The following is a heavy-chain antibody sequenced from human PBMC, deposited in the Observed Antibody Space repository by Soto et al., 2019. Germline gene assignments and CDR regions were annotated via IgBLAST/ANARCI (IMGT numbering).Heavy chain of an antibody. CDR1: GYTFTNYA. CDR2: ISAYNGNT. Sequence: QVQLVQSGAEVKKPGASVKVSCKASGYTFTNYAISWVRQAPGQGLEWMGWISAYNGNTNYAQKLQGRVTMTTDTSTSSASMELRSLRSDDTAVYYCARAWFGDFVDYFDYWGQGTLVTVSS. CDR3: ARAWFGDFVDYFDY. J-gene: IGHJ4*02. D-gene: IGHD3-10*01. V-gene: IGHV1-18*01.